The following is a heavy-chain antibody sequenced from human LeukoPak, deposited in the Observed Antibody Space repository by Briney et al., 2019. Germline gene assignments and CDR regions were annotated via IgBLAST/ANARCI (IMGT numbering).Heavy chain of an antibody. CDR1: GFSFSNHY. J-gene: IGHJ4*02. Sequence: GGSLRLSCAASGFSFSNHYMRWIRQAPGKGLKWVANINEDGSNKWHLGSVKGRFTVSRDNARNALYLQMNSLRVEDTAVYYCTIVIVAVPGYFDYFDFWGQGALVTVSS. V-gene: IGHV3-7*01. D-gene: IGHD6-19*01. CDR3: TIVIVAVPGYFDYFDF. CDR2: INEDGSNK.